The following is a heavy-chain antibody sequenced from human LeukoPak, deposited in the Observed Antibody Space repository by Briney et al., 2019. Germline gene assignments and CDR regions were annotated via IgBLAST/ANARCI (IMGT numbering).Heavy chain of an antibody. CDR1: GFTFSDSA. CDR3: TRLDGDYRGY. D-gene: IGHD4-17*01. Sequence: GGSLRLSCAASGFTFSDSAIHWVRQASGKGLEWVGRIRSKAHSYATVYAASVKGRFTISRDDSKNTAYLQMNGLKTEDTAVYYCTRLDGDYRGYWGQGTLVTVSS. V-gene: IGHV3-73*01. CDR2: IRSKAHSYAT. J-gene: IGHJ4*02.